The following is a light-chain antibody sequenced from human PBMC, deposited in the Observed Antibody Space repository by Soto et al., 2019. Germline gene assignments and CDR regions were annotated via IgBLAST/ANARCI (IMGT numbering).Light chain of an antibody. CDR2: ANN. V-gene: IGLV1-40*01. J-gene: IGLJ2*01. Sequence: QTVVTQPPSVSGAPGQGVTISCTGSNSNIGAGYDVHWYQQRPGSAPKLLIFANNNRPSGVPDRFSGSKSGTSASLAITGLQAEDEGDYYCAAWDDSLNAVVFGGGTKLTVL. CDR1: NSNIGAGYD. CDR3: AAWDDSLNAVV.